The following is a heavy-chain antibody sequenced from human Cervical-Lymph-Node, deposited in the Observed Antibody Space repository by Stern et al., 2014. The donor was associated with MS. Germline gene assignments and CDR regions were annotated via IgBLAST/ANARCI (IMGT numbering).Heavy chain of an antibody. CDR2: ICPYDSDT. CDR1: GYSFTIYY. J-gene: IGHJ4*02. Sequence: EVPLVESGAEVKKPGESPKISCKLSGYSFTIYYIAWVRQTPGKGLEWMGVICPYDSDTTYSPSFQGQVTISADKSISSAYLQWSSLRASDTAMYYCARHVQGFDYWGQGTLVTVSS. CDR3: ARHVQGFDY. V-gene: IGHV5-51*01.